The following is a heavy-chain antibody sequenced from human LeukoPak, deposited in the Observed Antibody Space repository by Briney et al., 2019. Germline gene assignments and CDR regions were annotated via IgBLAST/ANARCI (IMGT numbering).Heavy chain of an antibody. V-gene: IGHV3-7*01. CDR2: IKGDDSAR. D-gene: IGHD6-13*01. Sequence: PGGSLRLSCAASGFTFSSYWMTWVRQAPGKGLEWVANIKGDDSARYYVDSVKGRFTISRDNAYNSVYLQMNSLRPEDTAVYYCAKSHTEQQLVLDYWGQGTLVTVSS. J-gene: IGHJ4*02. CDR3: AKSHTEQQLVLDY. CDR1: GFTFSSYW.